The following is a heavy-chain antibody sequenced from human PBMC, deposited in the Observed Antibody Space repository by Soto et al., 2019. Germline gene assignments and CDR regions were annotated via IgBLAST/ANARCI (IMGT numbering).Heavy chain of an antibody. V-gene: IGHV4-4*02. D-gene: IGHD2-2*01. Sequence: ASETLSLTCAVSGGYISSSNWWSWVRQPPGKGLEWIGEIYHSGSTNYNPSLKSRVTISVDKSKNQFSLKLSSVTAADTAVYYCARGGYCSSTSCSGVNWFDPWGQGTLVTVSS. CDR3: ARGGYCSSTSCSGVNWFDP. CDR2: IYHSGST. J-gene: IGHJ5*02. CDR1: GGYISSSNW.